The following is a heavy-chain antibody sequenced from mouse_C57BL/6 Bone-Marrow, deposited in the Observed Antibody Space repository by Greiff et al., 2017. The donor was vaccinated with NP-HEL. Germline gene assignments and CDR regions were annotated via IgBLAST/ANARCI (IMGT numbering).Heavy chain of an antibody. CDR3: ARGGNYWYYFDY. CDR2: FHPYNDDT. D-gene: IGHD2-1*01. J-gene: IGHJ2*01. Sequence: QVQLKQSGAELVKPGASVKMSCKASGYTFTTYPIEWVEQNHGKSLEWIGNFHPYNDDTEYNEKFTNKATLTVEKSSSTVYLELSRLTSDDSSVYYCARGGNYWYYFDYWGQGTTLTVSS. CDR1: GYTFTTYP. V-gene: IGHV1-47*01.